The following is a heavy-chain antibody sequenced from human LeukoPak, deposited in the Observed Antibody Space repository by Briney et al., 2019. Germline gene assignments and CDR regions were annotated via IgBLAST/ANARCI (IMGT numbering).Heavy chain of an antibody. V-gene: IGHV3-21*01. D-gene: IGHD4-17*01. CDR1: GFTFSSYS. CDR3: ARDTVTTGAY. Sequence: GGSLRLSCAASGFTFSSYSMNWVRQAPGKGLEWVSSINSSSSYIYYADSVKGRFTISRDNAKNSLYLQMNSLRAEDTAVYYCARDTVTTGAYWGQGTLVTVSS. J-gene: IGHJ4*02. CDR2: INSSSSYI.